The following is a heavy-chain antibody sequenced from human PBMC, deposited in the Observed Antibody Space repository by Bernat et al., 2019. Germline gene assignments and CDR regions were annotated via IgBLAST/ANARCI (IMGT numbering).Heavy chain of an antibody. J-gene: IGHJ4*02. CDR2: IPYDGGNK. V-gene: IGHV3-30*03. CDR3: ARERDSSNWYGGGFGY. CDR1: GFTFSSYG. Sequence: QVQLVESGGGVVQPGRSLRLSCAASGFTFSSYGMHWVRQAPGKGLEWVAVIPYDGGNKYYADSVKDRFTISRDNSKNTLYLQMNSLIIEDTAVYYCARERDSSNWYGGGFGYWGQGTLVTVSS. D-gene: IGHD6-13*01.